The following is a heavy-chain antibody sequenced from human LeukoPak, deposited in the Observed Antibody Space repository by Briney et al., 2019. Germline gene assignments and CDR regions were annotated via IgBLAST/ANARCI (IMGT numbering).Heavy chain of an antibody. CDR2: ISDTGDST. CDR1: GFTFSSYA. Sequence: GGSLRLSCAASGFTFSSYAMSWVRQAPGKGLEWVSGISDTGDSTYYADSVKGRFTISRDNSKNTLYLQMNSLRADDTAVYYCAKDRLGAAAGFFDYWGQGSLVTVSS. D-gene: IGHD6-13*01. J-gene: IGHJ4*02. V-gene: IGHV3-23*01. CDR3: AKDRLGAAAGFFDY.